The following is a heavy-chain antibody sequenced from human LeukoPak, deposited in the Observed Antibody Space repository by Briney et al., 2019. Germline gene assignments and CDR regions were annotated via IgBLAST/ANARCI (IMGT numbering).Heavy chain of an antibody. CDR2: IRSKANSYAT. J-gene: IGHJ4*02. D-gene: IGHD3-10*01. CDR3: TRAAYGSGSYLFDY. Sequence: GGSLKLPCAASGFTFSGSAMHWVRQASGKGLEWVGRIRSKANSYATAYAASVKGRFTISRDDSKNTAYLQMNSLKTEDTAVYYCTRAAYGSGSYLFDYWGQGTLVTVSS. V-gene: IGHV3-73*01. CDR1: GFTFSGSA.